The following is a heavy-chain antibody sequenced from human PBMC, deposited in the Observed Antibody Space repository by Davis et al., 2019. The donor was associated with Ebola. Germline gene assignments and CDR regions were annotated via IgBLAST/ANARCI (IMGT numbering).Heavy chain of an antibody. D-gene: IGHD6-13*01. V-gene: IGHV1-8*01. J-gene: IGHJ6*04. Sequence: ASVKVSCKASGYTFTGYDINWVRQATGQGLEWMGWMNPNSGNTGYAQKFQGRVTITADESTSTAYMELSSLRSEDTAVYYCARVLEIAAAGTRYYGMDVWGKGTTVTVSS. CDR3: ARVLEIAAAGTRYYGMDV. CDR1: GYTFTGYD. CDR2: MNPNSGNT.